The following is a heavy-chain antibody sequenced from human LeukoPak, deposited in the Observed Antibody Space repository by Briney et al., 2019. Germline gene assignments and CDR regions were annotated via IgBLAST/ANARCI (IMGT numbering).Heavy chain of an antibody. J-gene: IGHJ4*02. Sequence: ASVKVSCKASGYTFTSYDINWVRQATGQGLEWMGWMNPNSGNTGYAQKFQGRVAITRDTSISTAYMELSSLRSEDTAVYYCARDQGYDSSGYPAFDYWGQGTLVTVSS. CDR3: ARDQGYDSSGYPAFDY. D-gene: IGHD3-22*01. CDR1: GYTFTSYD. CDR2: MNPNSGNT. V-gene: IGHV1-8*03.